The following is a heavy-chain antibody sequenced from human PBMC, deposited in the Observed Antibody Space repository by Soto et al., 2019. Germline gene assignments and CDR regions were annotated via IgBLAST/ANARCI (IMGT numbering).Heavy chain of an antibody. Sequence: QVQLVQSGAEVKKPGASVKVSCKASGYTFTSYDINWVRQATGQGLEWMGWMNPNSGNTGYAQKFQGRVTMTRNTSISTAYMEQSSLRSENTANYYCATAPSDLGNMDVWGQGTTVTVSS. CDR3: ATAPSDLGNMDV. D-gene: IGHD3-16*01. J-gene: IGHJ6*02. CDR2: MNPNSGNT. V-gene: IGHV1-8*01. CDR1: GYTFTSYD.